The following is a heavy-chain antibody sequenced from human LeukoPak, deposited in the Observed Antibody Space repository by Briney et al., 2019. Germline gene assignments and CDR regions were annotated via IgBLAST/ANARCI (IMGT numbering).Heavy chain of an antibody. D-gene: IGHD1-26*01. Sequence: GASVKVSCKASGYTFTSYYMHWVRQAPGQGLEWMGIINPSGGSTSYAQKFQGRVTMTEDTSTDTAYMELSSLRSEDTAVYCCATPRKWELEYYFDYWGQGTLVTVSS. CDR1: GYTFTSYY. CDR2: INPSGGST. J-gene: IGHJ4*02. V-gene: IGHV1-46*01. CDR3: ATPRKWELEYYFDY.